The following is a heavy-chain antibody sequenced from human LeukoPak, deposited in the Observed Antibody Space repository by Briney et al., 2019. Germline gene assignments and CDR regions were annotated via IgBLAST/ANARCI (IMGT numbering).Heavy chain of an antibody. Sequence: GGSLRLSCTASGFNFNDYYMSWVRQAPGKGLEWISYISDSGRTFYYEDSVKGRFTISKDNAKNSLYLQMSDLRAEDTAVYYCARDAILWRSSDLWGQGTLVTVSS. V-gene: IGHV3-11*01. CDR2: ISDSGRTF. CDR3: ARDAILWRSSDL. J-gene: IGHJ5*02. D-gene: IGHD2-21*01. CDR1: GFNFNDYY.